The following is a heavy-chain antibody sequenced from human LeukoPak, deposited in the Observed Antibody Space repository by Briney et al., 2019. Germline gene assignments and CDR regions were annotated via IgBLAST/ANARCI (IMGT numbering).Heavy chain of an antibody. D-gene: IGHD3-16*02. CDR2: INHSGST. Sequence: SETLSLTCAVYGGSFSGYYWSWIRQPPGKGLEWIGEINHSGSTNYNPSLKSRVTISVDTSKNQFSLRLRSVTAADTTVYYCARGRGIRYTRRGTFDIWGQGTMVTVSS. J-gene: IGHJ3*02. V-gene: IGHV4-34*01. CDR3: ARGRGIRYTRRGTFDI. CDR1: GGSFSGYY.